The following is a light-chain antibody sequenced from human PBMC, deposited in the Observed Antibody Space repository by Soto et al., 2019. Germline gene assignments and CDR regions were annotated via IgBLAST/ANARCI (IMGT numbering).Light chain of an antibody. V-gene: IGKV3-20*01. Sequence: EIVLTQSPDTLSLSPGERATLSCRASQSVSSSYLAWYQQKPGQAPRLLIYGASSRATGIPDRFSGSGSVTDFTLTISRLEPEDLAVYFCQQYDTSPPSTFGQGTRLEIK. CDR2: GAS. J-gene: IGKJ5*01. CDR1: QSVSSSY. CDR3: QQYDTSPPST.